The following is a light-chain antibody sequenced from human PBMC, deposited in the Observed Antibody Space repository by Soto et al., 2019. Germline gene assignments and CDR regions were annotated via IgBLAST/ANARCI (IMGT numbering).Light chain of an antibody. J-gene: IGLJ3*02. Sequence: QSVLTQPPSASGSPGQSVTISCTGTSSDVGGYNYVSWYQQHPGKAPKLMIYEVSKRPSGVPDRFSGSKSGNTASLTVSGLQAEDEADYYCSSYAARNNGVFGGGTKLTVL. CDR1: SSDVGGYNY. CDR2: EVS. V-gene: IGLV2-8*01. CDR3: SSYAARNNGV.